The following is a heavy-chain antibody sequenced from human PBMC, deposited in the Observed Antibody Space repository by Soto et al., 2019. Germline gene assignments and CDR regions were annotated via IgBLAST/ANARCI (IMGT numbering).Heavy chain of an antibody. CDR1: GFTFSSYA. CDR3: ASGYSYGQYYYYYYMDV. Sequence: GGSLRLSCAASGFTFSSYAMSWVRQAPGKGLEWVSAISGSGGSTYYADSVKGRFTISRHNSKNTLYLQMNSLRAEDTAVYYCASGYSYGQYYYYYYMDVWGKGTTVTAP. V-gene: IGHV3-23*01. J-gene: IGHJ6*03. CDR2: ISGSGGST. D-gene: IGHD5-18*01.